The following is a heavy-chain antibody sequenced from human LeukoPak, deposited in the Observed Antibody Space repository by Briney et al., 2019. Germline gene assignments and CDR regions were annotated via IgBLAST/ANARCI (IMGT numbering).Heavy chain of an antibody. V-gene: IGHV3-30*02. CDR3: AKDDSSSWATFDY. CDR2: IRFDGSDK. D-gene: IGHD6-13*01. CDR1: GFTFSSYG. Sequence: PGGSLRLSCSASGFTFSSYGMYWVRQAPGKGLEWVAFIRFDGSDKYYAESVKGRFTISRDNSKNTLYLQMNSLRAEDTAVYYCAKDDSSSWATFDYWGQGTLVTVSS. J-gene: IGHJ4*02.